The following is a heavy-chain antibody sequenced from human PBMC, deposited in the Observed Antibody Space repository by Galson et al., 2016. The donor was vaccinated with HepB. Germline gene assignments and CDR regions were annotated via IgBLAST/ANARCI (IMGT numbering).Heavy chain of an antibody. CDR3: ARASQPYCSSTSRYAGYYHYYGMDV. V-gene: IGHV3-33*01. CDR2: TWYDEINK. CDR1: GFTFSIYG. D-gene: IGHD2-2*01. J-gene: IGHJ6*02. Sequence: SLRLSCAASGFTFSIYGMHWVRQAPGKGLEWVAVTWYDEINKYYADSVKGRFTISRDYSKNTLYLQMNSLRVDDTAVYYCARASQPYCSSTSRYAGYYHYYGMDVWGQGTTVTVSS.